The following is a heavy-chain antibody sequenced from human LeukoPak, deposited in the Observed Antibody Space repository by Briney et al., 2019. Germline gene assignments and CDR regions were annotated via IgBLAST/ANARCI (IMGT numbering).Heavy chain of an antibody. D-gene: IGHD1-14*01. CDR3: ARAEGPSRKIDP. V-gene: IGHV3-53*01. CDR2: IYSGGST. CDR1: GFTVSSNY. J-gene: IGHJ5*02. Sequence: GGSLRLSCAASGFTVSSNYMSWVRQAPGKGLEWVSVIYSGGSTYYADSVKGRFTISRDNSKNTLYLQMNSLRAEDTAVYYCARAEGPSRKIDPWGQGTLVTVSS.